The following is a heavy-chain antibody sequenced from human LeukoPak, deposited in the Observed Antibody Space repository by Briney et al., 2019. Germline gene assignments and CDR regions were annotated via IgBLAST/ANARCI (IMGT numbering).Heavy chain of an antibody. CDR2: VSGGGGAT. CDR1: GFTFNKYA. V-gene: IGHV3-23*01. D-gene: IGHD1-1*01. J-gene: IGHJ6*03. CDR3: AKNRGGTYKYYMDV. Sequence: PGGSLRLSCAASGFTFNKYAMSWVRQAPGMGLEWLSYVSGGGGATYYADSVKGRFTISRDNSKNTVYLQMGSLRAEDTAVYYCAKNRGGTYKYYMDVWGNGTTVTVSS.